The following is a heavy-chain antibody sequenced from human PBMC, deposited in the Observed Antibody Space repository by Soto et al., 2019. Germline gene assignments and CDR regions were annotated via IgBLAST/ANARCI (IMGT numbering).Heavy chain of an antibody. D-gene: IGHD3-3*01. CDR2: INSDSDNI. J-gene: IGHJ6*02. Sequence: GSLRLSCAASGCTFGTYSMNWVRQAPGKGLEWIAYINSDSDNIMYADSVKGRFTISKDNAKNSLFLQMNSLTDEDTAVYYCARLYYDYVWGQGTTVTVSS. V-gene: IGHV3-48*02. CDR1: GCTFGTYS. CDR3: ARLYYDYV.